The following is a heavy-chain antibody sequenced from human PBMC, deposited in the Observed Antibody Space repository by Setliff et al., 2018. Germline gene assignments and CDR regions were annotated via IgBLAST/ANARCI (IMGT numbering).Heavy chain of an antibody. CDR1: GYTFTTYA. J-gene: IGHJ6*03. D-gene: IGHD5-12*01. CDR3: ARASRYGTIVYRGYYYMDV. CDR2: INTNTGNP. Sequence: ASVKVSCKASGYTFTTYAMGWMRQAPGQGLEWMGWINTNTGNPSYAQGFTGRFVFSLDASVSTAYLQISSLKAEDTGVYYCARASRYGTIVYRGYYYMDVWGKGTTVTVSS. V-gene: IGHV7-4-1*02.